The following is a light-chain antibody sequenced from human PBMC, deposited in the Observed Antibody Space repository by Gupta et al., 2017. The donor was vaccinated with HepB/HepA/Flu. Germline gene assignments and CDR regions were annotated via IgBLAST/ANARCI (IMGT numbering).Light chain of an antibody. J-gene: IGKJ4*01. CDR2: DAS. Sequence: EIVLTQSPATLSLSPGERATLSCRASQSVSSYLAWYQQKPGQAPRLLIYDASNRATGIPARFSGSGSGTDCTLTISSLEPEDFAVYYCQQRSNWRVTFGGGTKVEIK. V-gene: IGKV3-11*01. CDR3: QQRSNWRVT. CDR1: QSVSSY.